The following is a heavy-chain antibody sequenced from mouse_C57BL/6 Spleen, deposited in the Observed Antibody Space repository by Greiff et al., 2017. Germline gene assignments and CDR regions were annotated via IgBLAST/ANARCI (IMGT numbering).Heavy chain of an antibody. V-gene: IGHV1-39*01. CDR2: INPNYGTT. CDR1: GYSFTDYN. J-gene: IGHJ2*01. D-gene: IGHD2-1*01. Sequence: VQLKESGPELVKPGASVKISCKASGYSFTDYNMNWVKQSNGKSLEWIGVINPNYGTTSYNQKFKGKATLTVDQASSTAYMQLNSLTSEDTAVYYCARERDYGNYLDYWGQGTTLTVSS. CDR3: ARERDYGNYLDY.